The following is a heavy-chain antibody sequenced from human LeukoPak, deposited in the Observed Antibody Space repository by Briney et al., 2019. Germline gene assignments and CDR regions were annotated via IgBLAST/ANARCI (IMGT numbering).Heavy chain of an antibody. CDR2: IIPILGIA. V-gene: IGHV1-69*04. D-gene: IGHD6-13*01. CDR1: GGTFSSYA. Sequence: SVKVSCKASGGTFSSYAISWVRQAPGQGLEWMGRIIPILGIANYAQKFQGRVTITADKSTSTAYMELSSLRSEDTAVYYCARIKMYSSTHQAYYYYYYGMDVWGQGTTVTVSS. CDR3: ARIKMYSSTHQAYYYYYYGMDV. J-gene: IGHJ6*02.